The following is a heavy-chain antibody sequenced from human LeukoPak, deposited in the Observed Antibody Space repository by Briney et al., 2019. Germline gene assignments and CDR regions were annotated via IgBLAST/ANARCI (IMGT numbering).Heavy chain of an antibody. CDR1: GFTFSSYA. V-gene: IGHV3-23*01. CDR2: ISGSGGST. CDR3: AKDLLGATPLLEGEY. D-gene: IGHD1-26*01. J-gene: IGHJ4*02. Sequence: GGSLRLSCAASGFTFSSYAMSCVRQAPGKGLEWVSAISGSGGSTYYADSVKGRFTISRDNSKNTLYLQMNSLRAEDTAVYYCAKDLLGATPLLEGEYWGQGTLVTVSS.